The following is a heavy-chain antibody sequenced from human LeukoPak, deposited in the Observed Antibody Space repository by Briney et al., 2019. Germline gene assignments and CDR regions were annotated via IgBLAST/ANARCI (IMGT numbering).Heavy chain of an antibody. D-gene: IGHD3-16*02. CDR3: ALLYDCVWGSYLDY. Sequence: SETLSLTCTVSGGSISSYYWSWIRQPAGKGLEWIGRIYTSGSTNYNPSLKSRVTMSVDTSKNQFSLKLSSVTAADTAVYYCALLYDCVWGSYLDYWGQGTLVTVSS. CDR2: IYTSGST. V-gene: IGHV4-4*07. J-gene: IGHJ4*02. CDR1: GGSISSYY.